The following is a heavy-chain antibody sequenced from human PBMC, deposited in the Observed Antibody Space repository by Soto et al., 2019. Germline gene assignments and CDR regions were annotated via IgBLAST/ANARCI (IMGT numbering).Heavy chain of an antibody. J-gene: IGHJ4*02. CDR3: ANVPIWCSSTSCYTEGFDY. V-gene: IGHV3-23*01. CDR2: ISAGGST. Sequence: EVQLLDSGGGLVQPGGSLRLSCTASGFTFSDYAMSWVRQPPGKGLECVSGISAGGSTYYSDSGKARFTVSRANAKNTLYLQMNSLRAEDTAVYYCANVPIWCSSTSCYTEGFDYWGQGTLVTVSS. CDR1: GFTFSDYA. D-gene: IGHD2-2*02.